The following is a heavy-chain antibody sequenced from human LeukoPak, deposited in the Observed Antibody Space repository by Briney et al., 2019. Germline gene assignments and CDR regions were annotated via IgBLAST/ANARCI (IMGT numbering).Heavy chain of an antibody. CDR2: INPNSGGT. CDR3: ARDDGGYDILTGYPYNNWFDP. D-gene: IGHD3-9*01. CDR1: GYTFTDYY. J-gene: IGHJ5*02. Sequence: ASVKVSCKASGYTFTDYYMHWVRQAPGQGLEWMGWINPNSGGTNYAQKFQGRVTMTRDTSISTAYMELSRLRSDDTAVYYCARDDGGYDILTGYPYNNWFDPWGQGTLVTVSS. V-gene: IGHV1-2*02.